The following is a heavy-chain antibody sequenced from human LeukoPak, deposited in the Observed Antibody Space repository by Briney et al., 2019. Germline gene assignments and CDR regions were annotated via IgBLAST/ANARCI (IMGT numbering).Heavy chain of an antibody. J-gene: IGHJ6*02. D-gene: IGHD3-10*01. V-gene: IGHV1-69*13. CDR1: GGTFSSYA. CDR3: AREGSQPFYGMDV. Sequence: EASVKVSCKASGGTFSSYAISWVRQAPGQGLEWMGGIIPIFGTANYAQKFQGRVTITADESTSTAYMELSSLRSEDTAVYYCAREGSQPFYGMDVWGQGTTVTVSS. CDR2: IIPIFGTA.